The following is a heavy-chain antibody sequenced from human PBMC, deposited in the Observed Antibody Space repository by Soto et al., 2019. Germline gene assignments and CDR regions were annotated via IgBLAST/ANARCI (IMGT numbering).Heavy chain of an antibody. CDR3: ARDGYFDH. CDR2: ISANNGNT. CDR1: GYTFTSYG. V-gene: IGHV1-18*01. J-gene: IGHJ4*02. Sequence: QVQLVQSGAEVKKPGDSVRVSCKASGYTFTSYGLGWVRQSPGQGLEWMEWISANNGNTKYAQKVQGRVTMTTDASTSTAYMELRSLRSDDAAVYYCARDGYFDHWGQGTLVTVSS.